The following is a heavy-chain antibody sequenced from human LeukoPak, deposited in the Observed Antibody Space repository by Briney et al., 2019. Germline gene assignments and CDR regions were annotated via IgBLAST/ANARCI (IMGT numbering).Heavy chain of an antibody. J-gene: IGHJ3*01. CDR2: IRSYTSGGTA. CDR3: TSGEMSAFDF. D-gene: IGHD1-26*01. CDR1: GFTFNDAW. V-gene: IGHV3-15*01. Sequence: GGSLRLSCAGSGTSGTSGFTFNDAWMNWVRQAPGKGLEWLGRIRSYTSGGTANYAAPVRGRFIISRDDSKKTVYLQMSRLKTEDTAMYYCTSGEMSAFDFWGQGTMVTVSP.